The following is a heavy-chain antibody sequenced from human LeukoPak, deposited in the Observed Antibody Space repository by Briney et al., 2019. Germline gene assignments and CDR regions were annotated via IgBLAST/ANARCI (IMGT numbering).Heavy chain of an antibody. D-gene: IGHD2-15*01. CDR3: ARQYCSGGSCYEYYFDY. CDR2: IYHSGST. V-gene: IGHV4-59*08. Sequence: SETLSLTCTVSGGSISSYYWSWIRQPPGKGLEWIGYIYHSGSTNYNPSLKSRVTISVDTSKNQFSLKLSSVTAADTAVYYCARQYCSGGSCYEYYFDYWGQGTLVTVSS. J-gene: IGHJ4*02. CDR1: GGSISSYY.